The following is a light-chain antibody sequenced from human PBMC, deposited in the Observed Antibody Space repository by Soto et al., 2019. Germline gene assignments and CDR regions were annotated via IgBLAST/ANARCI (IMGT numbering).Light chain of an antibody. Sequence: DIQMTQSPSSLSASVGDIVTIACRASQGISNYLAWYQQKPGKVPKLLIYAASTSQSGVPSRISGSGFGTDFTLTISSLEPEDVATYYCQKYNSAPLTFGGGTKVDIK. CDR1: QGISNY. J-gene: IGKJ4*01. CDR2: AAS. V-gene: IGKV1-27*01. CDR3: QKYNSAPLT.